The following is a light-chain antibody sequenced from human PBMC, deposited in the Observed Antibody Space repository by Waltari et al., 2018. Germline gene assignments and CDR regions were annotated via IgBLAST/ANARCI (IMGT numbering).Light chain of an antibody. CDR3: GTWDSSLSGAV. CDR1: SSNIGNNF. Sequence: QSGLTQPPSLSAAPGQKVTISCPGSSSNIGNNFVAWYQQFPGTVPKPLIYENNKLPSGIPDRFSGSRSGTSATLVITGLLTGDEAVYYCGTWDSSLSGAVFGGGTHLTVL. J-gene: IGLJ7*01. CDR2: ENN. V-gene: IGLV1-51*02.